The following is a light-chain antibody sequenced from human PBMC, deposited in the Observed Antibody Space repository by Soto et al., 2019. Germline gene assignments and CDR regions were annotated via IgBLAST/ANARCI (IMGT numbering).Light chain of an antibody. Sequence: EIVLTQSPATLSLSPGERATLSCRASQSVSSYLAWYQQKPGQAPRLLIYDASNRATGIPARFSGSGSGTDFTLTISSLEPEDLAVYYCQQRSNWHPQITFGQGTRLEIK. CDR1: QSVSSY. CDR3: QQRSNWHPQIT. J-gene: IGKJ5*01. CDR2: DAS. V-gene: IGKV3-11*01.